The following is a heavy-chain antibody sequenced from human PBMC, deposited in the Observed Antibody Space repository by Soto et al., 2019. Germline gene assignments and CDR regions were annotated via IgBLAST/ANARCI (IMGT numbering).Heavy chain of an antibody. D-gene: IGHD2-8*01. CDR3: AADATAWQQMVPSDY. J-gene: IGHJ4*02. CDR1: GFTFTSSA. V-gene: IGHV1-58*01. CDR2: IAVGSGYT. Sequence: SVKVSCKASGFTFTSSAFQWVRQARGQRLEWIGWIAVGSGYTNYAQRFQDRVTLTRDMSTATTYMELSRLTSEDTAIYYCAADATAWQQMVPSDYWGQGT.